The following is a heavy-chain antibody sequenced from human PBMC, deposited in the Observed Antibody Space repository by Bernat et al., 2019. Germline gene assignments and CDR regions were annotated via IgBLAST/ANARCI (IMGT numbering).Heavy chain of an antibody. CDR1: GFTFSSYG. Sequence: QVQLVESGGGVVQPGGSLRLSCAASGFTFSSYGMHWVRQAPGKGLEWVAFIRYDGSNKYYADSVKGRFTISRDNSKNTLYLQMNSLRAEDTAVYYCAKVHELGSGRNPGDAFDIWGQGTMVTVSS. D-gene: IGHD3-10*01. CDR2: IRYDGSNK. J-gene: IGHJ3*02. V-gene: IGHV3-30*02. CDR3: AKVHELGSGRNPGDAFDI.